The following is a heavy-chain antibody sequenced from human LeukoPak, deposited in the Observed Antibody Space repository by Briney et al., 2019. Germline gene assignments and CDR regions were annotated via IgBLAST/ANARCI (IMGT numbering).Heavy chain of an antibody. J-gene: IGHJ4*02. CDR2: IRGNSGSI. V-gene: IGHV3-9*01. D-gene: IGHD3-9*01. CDR1: GFTCDDYA. CDR3: AKGLRYFDWLEADFDY. Sequence: PVGSLRLSCALSGFTCDDYAMHSVRQAPGEVLEWVSGIRGNSGSIGYADSVKGRFTLCRDNAKNSLYLQMNSLRAEDTALYYCAKGLRYFDWLEADFDYWGQGTLVTVSS.